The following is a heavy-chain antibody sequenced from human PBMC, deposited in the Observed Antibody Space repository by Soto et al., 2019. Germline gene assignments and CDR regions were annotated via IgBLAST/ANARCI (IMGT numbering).Heavy chain of an antibody. CDR3: AYYFNY. V-gene: IGHV4-30-2*01. CDR2: ISPSGSP. J-gene: IGHJ4*02. Sequence: SETLSLTCSVSGGSVNSGGYSWSWIRQPPGKGLEWIGFISPSGSPAYNPSLKRRVTISVDRSNNQISLELSSVTAADTAVYYCAYYFNYWGPRTLVTVSS. CDR1: GGSVNSGGYS.